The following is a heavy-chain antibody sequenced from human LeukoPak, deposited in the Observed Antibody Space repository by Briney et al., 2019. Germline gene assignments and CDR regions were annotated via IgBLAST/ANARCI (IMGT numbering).Heavy chain of an antibody. CDR1: SYTFTSYV. Sequence: ASVKVSCKASSYTFTSYVISWVRQAPGQGLEWMGWISAYNGNTNYAQKLQGRVTMTTDTSTSTAYMELRSLRSDDTAVYYCARSTMVRGVMGFWFDPWGQGTLVTVSS. V-gene: IGHV1-18*01. D-gene: IGHD3-10*01. CDR3: ARSTMVRGVMGFWFDP. CDR2: ISAYNGNT. J-gene: IGHJ5*02.